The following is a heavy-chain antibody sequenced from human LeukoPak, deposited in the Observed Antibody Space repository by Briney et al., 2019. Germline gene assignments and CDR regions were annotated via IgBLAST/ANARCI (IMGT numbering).Heavy chain of an antibody. Sequence: GGSLRLSCAGSGFTFSSHWMNWVRQAPGKGLEWVASIKDDGSEKHFLDSVNGRFAISRDNAKNSLYLQMSSLRAEDTAVYYCARVYFSRGSGSPYEYWGQGTLVTVSS. J-gene: IGHJ4*02. CDR3: ARVYFSRGSGSPYEY. D-gene: IGHD3-10*01. V-gene: IGHV3-7*05. CDR2: IKDDGSEK. CDR1: GFTFSSHW.